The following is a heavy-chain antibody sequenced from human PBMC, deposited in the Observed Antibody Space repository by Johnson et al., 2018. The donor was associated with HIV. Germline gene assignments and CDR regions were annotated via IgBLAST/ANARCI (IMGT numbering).Heavy chain of an antibody. V-gene: IGHV3-30-3*02. CDR2: ISYDGSNK. Sequence: QVQLVESGGAMVQPGRSLRLSCAASGFTFSSYAMHWVRQAPGKGLEWVAVISYDGSNKYYADSVKGRFTISRDNSKNTLFLQMNSLRAEDTAVYYCAKLRWAPRAFDIWRQGTMVTVSS. J-gene: IGHJ3*02. D-gene: IGHD4-23*01. CDR1: GFTFSSYA. CDR3: AKLRWAPRAFDI.